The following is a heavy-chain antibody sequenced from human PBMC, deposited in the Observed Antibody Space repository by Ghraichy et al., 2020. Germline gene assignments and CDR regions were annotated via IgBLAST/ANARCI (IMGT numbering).Heavy chain of an antibody. V-gene: IGHV3-48*02. J-gene: IGHJ6*02. CDR3: ARSQRAYYYYGMDV. CDR2: ISSSSSTI. CDR1: GFTFSSYS. Sequence: GALRLSCAASGFTFSSYSMNWVRQAPGKGLEWVSYISSSSSTIYYADSVKGRFTISRDNAKNSLYLQMNSLRDEDTAVYYCARSQRAYYYYGMDVWGQGTTVTVSS.